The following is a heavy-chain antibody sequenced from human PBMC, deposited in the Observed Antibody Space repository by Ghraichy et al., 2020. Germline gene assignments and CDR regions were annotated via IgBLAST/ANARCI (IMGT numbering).Heavy chain of an antibody. Sequence: ASVKVSCKASGYTFTSYGISWVRQAPGQGLEWMGWITAYNGYTSYAQNLQGRVTMTTDTSTSTAYMELRSLRSDDTAVYYCARDLDGGELDAFYIWGQGTMVTVSS. D-gene: IGHD2-21*01. V-gene: IGHV1-18*04. J-gene: IGHJ3*02. CDR3: ARDLDGGELDAFYI. CDR2: ITAYNGYT. CDR1: GYTFTSYG.